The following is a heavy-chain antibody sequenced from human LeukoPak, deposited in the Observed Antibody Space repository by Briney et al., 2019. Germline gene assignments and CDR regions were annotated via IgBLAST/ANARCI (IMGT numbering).Heavy chain of an antibody. D-gene: IGHD5-18*01. Sequence: GGSLRLSCAASGFTFSSYDMSWVRQAPGKGLEWVSGITYSSGYTYYTDSVTGRFTISRDNSKNTLYLQMNSVRAEDTAVYFCAKVSGYNYDYDFDYWGQGTLVTVSS. CDR1: GFTFSSYD. CDR3: AKVSGYNYDYDFDY. V-gene: IGHV3-23*01. J-gene: IGHJ4*02. CDR2: ITYSSGYT.